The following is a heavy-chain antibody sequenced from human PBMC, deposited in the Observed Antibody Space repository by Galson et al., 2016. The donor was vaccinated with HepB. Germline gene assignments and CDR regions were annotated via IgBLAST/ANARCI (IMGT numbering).Heavy chain of an antibody. Sequence: WVRQAPGQGLEWMGWISANSGDTQYSQKVQGRVTLTTEASTTTAHLELRSLRSDDTAVYYCARDKRHGLDVWGQGTTVTVSS. J-gene: IGHJ6*02. V-gene: IGHV1-18*01. CDR2: ISANSGDT. D-gene: IGHD1-1*01. CDR3: ARDKRHGLDV.